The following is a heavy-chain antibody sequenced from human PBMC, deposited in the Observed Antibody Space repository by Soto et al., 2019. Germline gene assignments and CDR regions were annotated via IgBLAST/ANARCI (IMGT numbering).Heavy chain of an antibody. Sequence: TSETLSLTCTVSGGSISSGGYYWSWIRQHPGKGLEWIGYIYYSGSTYYNPSLKSRVTISVDTSKNQFSLKLSSVTAADTAVYYCARWYSQWRGLYYFDYWGQGTLVTVSS. CDR1: GGSISSGGYY. CDR2: IYYSGST. D-gene: IGHD6-19*01. J-gene: IGHJ4*02. V-gene: IGHV4-31*03. CDR3: ARWYSQWRGLYYFDY.